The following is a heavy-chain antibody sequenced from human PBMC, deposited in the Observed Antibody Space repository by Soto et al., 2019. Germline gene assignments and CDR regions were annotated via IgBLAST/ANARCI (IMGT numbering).Heavy chain of an antibody. D-gene: IGHD2-21*01. CDR3: ARPGSYLFVAFDL. Sequence: QVQLVQSGAEVKKPGASVRGSCKASGYTFISYAIHWARQAPGQRLEWMGWINAGNGNTKYSQKFQGRVTITRDTSANTAYMELSGLKSEDTAISDCARPGSYLFVAFDLGGQWTMVTVSS. CDR2: INAGNGNT. CDR1: GYTFISYA. J-gene: IGHJ3*01. V-gene: IGHV1-3*01.